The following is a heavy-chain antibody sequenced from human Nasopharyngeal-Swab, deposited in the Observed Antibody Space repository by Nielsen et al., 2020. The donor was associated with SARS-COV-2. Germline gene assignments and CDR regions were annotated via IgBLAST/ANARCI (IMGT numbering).Heavy chain of an antibody. J-gene: IGHJ3*02. Sequence: GESLKISCAASGFTFSNYAMHWVRQAPGKGLEWVAVIWHDGSNKYYADSVKGRFTISRDNSKNTLYLQMNSLRAADTAVYYCARDLTPMVIIYAFDMWGQGTMVTVSS. CDR3: ARDLTPMVIIYAFDM. CDR1: GFTFSNYA. D-gene: IGHD5-18*01. CDR2: IWHDGSNK. V-gene: IGHV3-33*01.